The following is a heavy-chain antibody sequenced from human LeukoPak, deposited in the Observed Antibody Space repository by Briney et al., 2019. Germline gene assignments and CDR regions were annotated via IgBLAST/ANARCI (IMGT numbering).Heavy chain of an antibody. Sequence: GGSPRLSCAASGFTFSSYNMNWVRQAPGKGLEWVSSITSGSSYIYYADSVKDRFTISRDNAKNSLYLQMNSLRAEDTAVYYCARDPYSGSYGNYYYYFMDVWGKGTTVTISS. CDR1: GFTFSSYN. CDR3: ARDPYSGSYGNYYYYFMDV. J-gene: IGHJ6*03. V-gene: IGHV3-21*01. CDR2: ITSGSSYI. D-gene: IGHD1-26*01.